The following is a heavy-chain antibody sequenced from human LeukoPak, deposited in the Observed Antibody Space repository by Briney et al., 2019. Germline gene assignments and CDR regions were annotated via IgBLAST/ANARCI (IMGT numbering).Heavy chain of an antibody. D-gene: IGHD2-15*01. CDR3: ASGGSTRAFDI. V-gene: IGHV4-30-2*01. Sequence: SETLSLTCAVSGASISSGGYSWSWIRQRPGKGLEWIGYIYHSGSTYYNPSLENRVTMSVDRSKNQFSLKLSSMTAADTAVYYCASGGSTRAFDIWGQGTMVTVSS. J-gene: IGHJ3*02. CDR2: IYHSGST. CDR1: GASISSGGYS.